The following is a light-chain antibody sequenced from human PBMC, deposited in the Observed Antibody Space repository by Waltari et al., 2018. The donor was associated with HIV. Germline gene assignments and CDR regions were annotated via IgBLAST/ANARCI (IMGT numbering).Light chain of an antibody. CDR2: GNA. CDR1: SSHIWAGYD. V-gene: IGLV1-40*01. J-gene: IGLJ1*01. CDR3: QSYDSSLSSYV. Sequence: HSFLTHPPSFSFSPFHIFTISFPGSSSHIWAGYDAHWYQQHPGTAPKLLIYGNATRPSVVPDRCAGSKSGTAASLAITGSQAEDEADYYCQSYDSSLSSYVFGTGKKV.